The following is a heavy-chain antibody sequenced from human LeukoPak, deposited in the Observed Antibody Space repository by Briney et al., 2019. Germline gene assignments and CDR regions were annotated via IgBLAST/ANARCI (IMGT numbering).Heavy chain of an antibody. V-gene: IGHV3-53*01. D-gene: IGHD3-22*01. J-gene: IGHJ1*01. CDR3: ARVGQNSYDSSGYYEGETFQD. CDR2: IYSGGST. Sequence: PGGSLRLSCAASGFTVSNNYMSWVRQAPGKGLEWVSFIYSGGSTYYADSVKGRFTISRDNSKNTLYLQMSNPSDEDTAVYFCARVGQNSYDSSGYYEGETFQDWGQGTLVTVSS. CDR1: GFTVSNNY.